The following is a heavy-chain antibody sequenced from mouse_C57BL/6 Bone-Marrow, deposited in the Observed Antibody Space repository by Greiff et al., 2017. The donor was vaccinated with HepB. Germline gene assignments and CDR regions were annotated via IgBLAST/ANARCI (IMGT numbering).Heavy chain of an antibody. CDR1: GYNFTSYW. V-gene: IGHV1-64*01. CDR2: IHPNSGST. CDR3: ARTYDYGSSYPVYFDY. D-gene: IGHD1-1*01. Sequence: QVQLQQPGAELVKPGASVKLSCKASGYNFTSYWMHWVKQRPGQGLEWIGMIHPNSGSTNYNEKFKSKATLTVDKSSSTAYMQHSSLTSADSAVYYCARTYDYGSSYPVYFDYWGQGTTLTVSS. J-gene: IGHJ2*01.